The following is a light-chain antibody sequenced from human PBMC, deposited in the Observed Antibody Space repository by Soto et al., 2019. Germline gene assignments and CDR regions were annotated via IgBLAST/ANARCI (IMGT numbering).Light chain of an antibody. Sequence: DIQMPQSPSSLSTSVGDRVTITCRSSQSIARYLNWYQQKPGKAPKLLIYAASSLQSGVPSRFSGSGSGTDFTLTISSLQPEDFATYYCQQSYSSPPTFGQGTKVDIK. CDR3: QQSYSSPPT. CDR2: AAS. V-gene: IGKV1-39*01. J-gene: IGKJ1*01. CDR1: QSIARY.